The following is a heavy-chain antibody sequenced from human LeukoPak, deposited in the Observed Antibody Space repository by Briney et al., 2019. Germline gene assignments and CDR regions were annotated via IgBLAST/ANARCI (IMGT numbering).Heavy chain of an antibody. Sequence: GGSLRLSCAASGFTFSSYEMNWVRQAPGKGLEWVSYISSSGSTIYYADSVKGRFTISRDNPKNSLYLQMNSLRAEDTAVYYCARERSSRPPDAFDIWGQGTMVTVSS. V-gene: IGHV3-48*03. J-gene: IGHJ3*02. D-gene: IGHD6-13*01. CDR3: ARERSSRPPDAFDI. CDR2: ISSSGSTI. CDR1: GFTFSSYE.